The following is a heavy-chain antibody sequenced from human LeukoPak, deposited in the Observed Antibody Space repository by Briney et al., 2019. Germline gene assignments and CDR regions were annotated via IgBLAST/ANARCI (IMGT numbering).Heavy chain of an antibody. J-gene: IGHJ4*02. V-gene: IGHV3-21*01. CDR1: GFTFGGYS. CDR3: ARDPLVGSSPFDF. CDR2: ISSSGSYI. Sequence: PGGSLRLSCAASGFTFGGYSMNWVRQAPGKGLEWVSSISSSGSYIYYAHSVRGRFTISRDNTKNSLSLQMNSLRAEDTAVYYCARDPLVGSSPFDFWGQGTLVTVSS. D-gene: IGHD6-6*01.